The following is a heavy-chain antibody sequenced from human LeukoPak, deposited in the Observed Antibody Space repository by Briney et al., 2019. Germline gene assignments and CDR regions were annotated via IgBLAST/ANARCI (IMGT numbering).Heavy chain of an antibody. CDR1: GGSISSGSYY. D-gene: IGHD2-2*01. CDR3: ARALVVPAAIHWFDP. J-gene: IGHJ5*02. V-gene: IGHV4-61*02. Sequence: SETLSLTCTVSGGSISSGSYYWSWIRQPAGKGLEWIGRIYTSGSTNYNPSLKSRVTISVDTSKNQFSLKLSSVTAADTAVYYCARALVVPAAIHWFDPWGQGTLVTVSS. CDR2: IYTSGST.